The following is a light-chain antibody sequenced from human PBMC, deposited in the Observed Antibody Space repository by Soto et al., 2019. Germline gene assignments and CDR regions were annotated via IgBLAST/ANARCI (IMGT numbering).Light chain of an antibody. J-gene: IGKJ5*01. CDR3: QQYAVSPIT. CDR1: QSVSSY. V-gene: IGKV3-11*01. Sequence: EIVLTQSPATPSLSPGERATLSCRASQSVSSYLAWYQQKPGQAPRLLIYDASNRATGIPARFSGSGSGTDFTLTINRLEPEDFAVFYCQQYAVSPITFGQGTRLEIK. CDR2: DAS.